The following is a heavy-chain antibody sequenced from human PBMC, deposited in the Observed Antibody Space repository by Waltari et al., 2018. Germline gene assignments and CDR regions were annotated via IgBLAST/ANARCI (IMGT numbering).Heavy chain of an antibody. CDR1: GGSFSGYY. CDR2: INHSGST. V-gene: IGHV4-34*01. Sequence: QVQLQQWGAGLLKPSETLSLTCAVYGGSFSGYYWSWIRQPPGKGLEWIGEINHSGSTSYNPSLKSRVTISVDTSKNQFSLKLSSVTAADTAVYYCARDSGRLHHFDYWGQGTLVTVSS. J-gene: IGHJ4*02. CDR3: ARDSGRLHHFDY. D-gene: IGHD3-10*01.